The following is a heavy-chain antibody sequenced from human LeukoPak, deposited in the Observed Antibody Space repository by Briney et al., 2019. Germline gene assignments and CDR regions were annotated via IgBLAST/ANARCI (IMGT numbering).Heavy chain of an antibody. CDR3: ARAGCSGGSCYYPLNY. V-gene: IGHV5-51*01. CDR1: GYSLISYW. Sequence: GESLKISCKGSGYSLISYWIGWVRQMPGKGLEWMGIIYPGDSDTRYSPSFQGQVTISADKSISTAYLQWSSLKASDTAMYYCARAGCSGGSCYYPLNYWGQGTLVTVSS. CDR2: IYPGDSDT. D-gene: IGHD2-15*01. J-gene: IGHJ4*02.